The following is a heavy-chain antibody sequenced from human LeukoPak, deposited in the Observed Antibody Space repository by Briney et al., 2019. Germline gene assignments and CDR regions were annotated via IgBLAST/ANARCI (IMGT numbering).Heavy chain of an antibody. J-gene: IGHJ6*03. CDR2: IIPIFGTA. CDR3: ARQTGYYMDV. D-gene: IGHD3-10*01. CDR1: GGTFSSYA. V-gene: IGHV1-69*05. Sequence: SVKVSCKASGGTFSSYAISWVRQAPGQGLEWMGGIIPIFGTANYAQKFQGRVTITTDESTSTAYLQWSSLKASDTAMYYCARQTGYYMDVWGKGTTVTVSS.